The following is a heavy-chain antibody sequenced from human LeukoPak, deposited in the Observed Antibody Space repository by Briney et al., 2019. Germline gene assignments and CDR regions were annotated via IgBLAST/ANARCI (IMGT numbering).Heavy chain of an antibody. V-gene: IGHV4-59*11. Sequence: SETPSLTCTVSGGSISSHYWSWIRQPPGKGLEWIGYIYYSGSTNYNPSFKSRVTISVDTSKNQFSLKLSSVTAADTAVYYCARERRYCSSTSCRVMDVWGKGTTVTVSS. D-gene: IGHD2-2*01. CDR2: IYYSGST. CDR3: ARERRYCSSTSCRVMDV. J-gene: IGHJ6*04. CDR1: GGSISSHY.